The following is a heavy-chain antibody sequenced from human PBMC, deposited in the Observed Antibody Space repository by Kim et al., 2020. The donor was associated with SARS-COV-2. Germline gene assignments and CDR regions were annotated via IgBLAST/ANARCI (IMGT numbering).Heavy chain of an antibody. Sequence: GGSLRLSCAASGFTFSSYGMHWVRQAPGKGLEWVAVIWYDGSNKYYADSVKGRFTISRDNSKNTLYLQMNSLRAEDTAVYYCARDLGYSSSPRFRSFDYWGQGTLVTVSS. CDR1: GFTFSSYG. CDR3: ARDLGYSSSPRFRSFDY. J-gene: IGHJ4*02. V-gene: IGHV3-33*01. D-gene: IGHD6-13*01. CDR2: IWYDGSNK.